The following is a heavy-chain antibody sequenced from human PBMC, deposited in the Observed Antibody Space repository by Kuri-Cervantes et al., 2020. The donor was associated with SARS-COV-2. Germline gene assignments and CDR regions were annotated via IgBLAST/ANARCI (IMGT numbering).Heavy chain of an antibody. CDR2: INPNNGGT. D-gene: IGHD5-12*01. V-gene: IGHV1-2*02. Sequence: ASVKVSCKASGYTFTGYYMHWVRQAPGQGLEWMGWINPNNGGTNYAQKFQGRVTMTRDTSTSTVYMELSSLRSEDTAVYYCARPHGYGIYYFDYWGQGTLVTVSS. CDR1: GYTFTGYY. CDR3: ARPHGYGIYYFDY. J-gene: IGHJ4*02.